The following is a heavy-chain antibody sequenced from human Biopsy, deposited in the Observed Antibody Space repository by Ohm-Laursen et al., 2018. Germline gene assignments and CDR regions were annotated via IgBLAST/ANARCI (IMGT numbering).Heavy chain of an antibody. Sequence: ASVKVFCKASGYTFTDSYMHWVRQAPGQGLEWMGWVNPNSGGTNYAQKFQGRVAMTRDTSITTAYLELSRLRSDDTAVYYCARREQLFKPWELLVRGPNGYSYKSMDVWGHGTTVTVSS. CDR1: GYTFTDSY. CDR2: VNPNSGGT. J-gene: IGHJ6*02. V-gene: IGHV1-2*02. CDR3: ARREQLFKPWELLVRGPNGYSYKSMDV. D-gene: IGHD1-26*01.